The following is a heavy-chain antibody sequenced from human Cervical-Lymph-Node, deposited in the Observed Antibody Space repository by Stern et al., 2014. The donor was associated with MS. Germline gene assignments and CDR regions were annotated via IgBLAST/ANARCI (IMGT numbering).Heavy chain of an antibody. Sequence: VHLVESGGGVVQPGRSLRLSCAASGFTLSNFGMHWVRQAPGKGLEWVAVMSFVGGNKKYGDSVKGRFSISRDIANNTLFLQMNSLRPEDTAVYYCMGVGDAMHVWGQGTTVIVSS. CDR3: MGVGDAMHV. CDR2: MSFVGGNK. CDR1: GFTLSNFG. V-gene: IGHV3-30*03. J-gene: IGHJ6*02.